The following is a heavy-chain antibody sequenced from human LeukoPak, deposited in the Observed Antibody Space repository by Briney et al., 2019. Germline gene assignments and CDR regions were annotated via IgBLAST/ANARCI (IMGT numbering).Heavy chain of an antibody. D-gene: IGHD3-3*01. J-gene: IGHJ3*01. Sequence: ASVKVSCKTSGYTFTAYDITWMRQATGQGLEWMGWLDTNNGHTEYAQKLQGRVTISRDTSISTAYMELSRLRSEDTDVYYCARDYIRRGTIFGTREDAFDVWGQGTMVTVSS. V-gene: IGHV1-8*03. CDR2: LDTNNGHT. CDR1: GYTFTAYD. CDR3: ARDYIRRGTIFGTREDAFDV.